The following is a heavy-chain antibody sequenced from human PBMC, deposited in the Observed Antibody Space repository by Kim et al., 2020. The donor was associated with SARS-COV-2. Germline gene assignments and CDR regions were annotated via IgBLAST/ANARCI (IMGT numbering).Heavy chain of an antibody. V-gene: IGHV5-51*01. Sequence: RYSPSFQGQVTSSADKSISTAYLHWRSLKASDTAMYYCAKSGTIVRDWFDSWGQGTLVTVSS. CDR3: AKSGTIVRDWFDS. J-gene: IGHJ5*01. D-gene: IGHD1-1*01.